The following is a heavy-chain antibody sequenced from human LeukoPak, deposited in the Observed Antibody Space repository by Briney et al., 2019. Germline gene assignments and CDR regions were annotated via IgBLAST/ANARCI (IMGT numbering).Heavy chain of an antibody. CDR1: WGSISSGDYY. CDR3: ARDYYGGSGYYDPQDNWFDP. Sequence: SETLSLTCTLSWGSISSGDYYWSWIRQPPGKGLGGIGYIYYSGITHYNPSLKSRVTISVDTSKNQFSLKLSSVTAADRAVYYCARDYYGGSGYYDPQDNWFDPWGQGTLVTVSS. D-gene: IGHD3-22*01. CDR2: IYYSGIT. V-gene: IGHV4-30-4*01. J-gene: IGHJ5*02.